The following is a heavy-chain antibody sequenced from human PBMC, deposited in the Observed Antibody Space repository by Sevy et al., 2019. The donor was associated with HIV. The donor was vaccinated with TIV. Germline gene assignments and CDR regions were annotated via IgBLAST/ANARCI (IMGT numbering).Heavy chain of an antibody. V-gene: IGHV1-18*04. CDR2: ISAYNGNT. CDR1: GYTFTSYG. D-gene: IGHD3-22*01. CDR3: ASEVGPVEKYYDSSGYLY. J-gene: IGHJ4*02. Sequence: ASVKVSCKASGYTFTSYGISWVRQAPGQGLEWMGWISAYNGNTNYAQKLQGRVTMTTDTSTSTAYMELRSLRSDDTAVYYCASEVGPVEKYYDSSGYLYWGQGTLVTVSS.